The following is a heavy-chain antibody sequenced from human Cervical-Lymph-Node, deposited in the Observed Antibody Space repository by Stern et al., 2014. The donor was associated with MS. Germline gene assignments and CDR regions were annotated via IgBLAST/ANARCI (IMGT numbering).Heavy chain of an antibody. J-gene: IGHJ4*02. V-gene: IGHV5-51*01. Sequence: EVQLVESGAEVKKPGESLKISCQASEDTFSNNWIGWVRQLPGQGLEFMGIIYPGDSGTRYSPSFRGPVTISIDNSTPLALPPLSSLRASDTAIYYCARVSGSSFDSWGQGSLVTGSS. CDR2: IYPGDSGT. CDR1: EDTFSNNW. D-gene: IGHD1-1*01. CDR3: ARVSGSSFDS.